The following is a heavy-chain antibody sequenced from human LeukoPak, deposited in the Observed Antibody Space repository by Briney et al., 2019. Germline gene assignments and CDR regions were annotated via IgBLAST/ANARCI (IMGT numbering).Heavy chain of an antibody. J-gene: IGHJ4*02. Sequence: ASVKVSCKASGGTFSSYAISWVRQVPGQGLEWMGGIIPIFDTPNYAPKLQGRLTINADGSTSTVYMELRSLRSEDTAVYFCARGPPPLYSGSYRPLDHWGQGTLVTVPS. D-gene: IGHD1-26*01. CDR1: GGTFSSYA. V-gene: IGHV1-69*13. CDR3: ARGPPPLYSGSYRPLDH. CDR2: IIPIFDTP.